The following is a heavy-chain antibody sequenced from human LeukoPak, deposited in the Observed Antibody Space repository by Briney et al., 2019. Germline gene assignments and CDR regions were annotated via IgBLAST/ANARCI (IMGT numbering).Heavy chain of an antibody. Sequence: PSETLSLTCTVYGGSISIYYWSWIRQPPGKGLEWIGYIYYSGSTNYNPSLKSRVTISVDTSKNQFSLKLSSVTAADTAVYYCARHNYDSSGYPLFDYWGQGTLVTVSS. D-gene: IGHD3-22*01. J-gene: IGHJ4*02. CDR2: IYYSGST. CDR3: ARHNYDSSGYPLFDY. CDR1: GGSISIYY. V-gene: IGHV4-59*01.